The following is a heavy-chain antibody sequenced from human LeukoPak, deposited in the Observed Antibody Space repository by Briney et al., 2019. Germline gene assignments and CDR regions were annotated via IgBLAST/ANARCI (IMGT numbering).Heavy chain of an antibody. CDR1: GGSISSGSYY. J-gene: IGHJ6*03. Sequence: SETLSLTCTVSGGSISSGSYYWSWIRQPAGKGLEWIGYIYYSGSTNYNPSLKSRVTISVDTSKNQFSLKLSSVTAADTAVYYCARDHGRNYGSGTSGHYMDVWGKGTTVTISS. D-gene: IGHD3-10*01. V-gene: IGHV4-61*10. CDR3: ARDHGRNYGSGTSGHYMDV. CDR2: IYYSGST.